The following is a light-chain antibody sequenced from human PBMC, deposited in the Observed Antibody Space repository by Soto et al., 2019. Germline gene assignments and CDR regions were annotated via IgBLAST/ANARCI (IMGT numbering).Light chain of an antibody. CDR3: QTWGSGIVV. Sequence: QSVLTQSPSASASLGASVKLTCTLSSGHSNYAIAWHQQQSGKGPRYLMKLNSDGSHSKGDGIPDRFSGSSSGAERYLTISSLQSEDEADYFCQTWGSGIVVFGGGTKLTVL. J-gene: IGLJ2*01. CDR1: SGHSNYA. CDR2: LNSDGSH. V-gene: IGLV4-69*01.